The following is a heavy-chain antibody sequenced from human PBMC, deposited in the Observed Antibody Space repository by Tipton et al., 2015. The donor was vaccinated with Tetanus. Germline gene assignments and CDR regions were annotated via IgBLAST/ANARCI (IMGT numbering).Heavy chain of an antibody. V-gene: IGHV4-39*07. CDR3: ARGMVSWGIFPY. CDR1: GGSISSTSSH. J-gene: IGHJ4*02. Sequence: TLSLTCTVSGGSISSTSSHWGWVRQSPEKGLEWIGTIEYNGITYYNPSLKSRVTISLDTSKNQFSLRLSSVTAADTAVYYCARGMVSWGIFPYWGQGTLVTVSS. CDR2: IEYNGIT. D-gene: IGHD2-8*01.